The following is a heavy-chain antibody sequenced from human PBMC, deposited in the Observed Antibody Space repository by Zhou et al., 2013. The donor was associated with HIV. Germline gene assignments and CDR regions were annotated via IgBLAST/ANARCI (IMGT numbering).Heavy chain of an antibody. J-gene: IGHJ5*02. Sequence: QVQLVQSGTEVKKPGASMKVSCKTSGYTFTTYGISWVRQAPGQGLEWVGWISPHNGSTNYAQMLQGRVIMTTDTLTNTAYMEVRSLRSDDTAVYYCARDPITLIRGVISDSNWFDPWGQGTLVTVSS. CDR1: GYTFTTYG. V-gene: IGHV1-18*01. CDR3: ARDPITLIRGVISDSNWFDP. CDR2: ISPHNGST. D-gene: IGHD3-10*01.